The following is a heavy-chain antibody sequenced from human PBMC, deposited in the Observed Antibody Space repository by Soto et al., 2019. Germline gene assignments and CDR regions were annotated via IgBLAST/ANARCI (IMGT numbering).Heavy chain of an antibody. Sequence: EVQLVESGGGLAQPGGSLRLSCAASGFTFSSYWMHWVRQAPGKGLEWVSRINSDGSSTSYADIVKGRFTISRDNAKNTVYLQMNSLRAEETALYSCARGIRNYYGSDYWGQGTLVTVSS. D-gene: IGHD3-10*01. V-gene: IGHV3-74*01. CDR3: ARGIRNYYGSDY. J-gene: IGHJ4*02. CDR2: INSDGSST. CDR1: GFTFSSYW.